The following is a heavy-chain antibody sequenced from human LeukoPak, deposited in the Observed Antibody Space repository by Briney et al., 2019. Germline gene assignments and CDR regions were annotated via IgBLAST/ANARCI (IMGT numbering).Heavy chain of an antibody. J-gene: IGHJ4*02. V-gene: IGHV3-23*01. D-gene: IGHD6-13*01. CDR3: AKSGFIAAAGIGYYFDY. CDR1: GFTFSSYS. Sequence: GGSLRLSCAASGFTFSSYSMNWVRQAPGKGLEWVSAISGSGGSTYYADSVKGRFTISRDNSKNTLYLQMNSLRAEDTAVYYCAKSGFIAAAGIGYYFDYWGQGTLVTVSS. CDR2: ISGSGGST.